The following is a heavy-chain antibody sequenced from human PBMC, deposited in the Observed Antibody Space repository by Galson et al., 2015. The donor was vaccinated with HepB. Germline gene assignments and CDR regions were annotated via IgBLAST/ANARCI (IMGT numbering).Heavy chain of an antibody. CDR3: ARVGEGCSSTSCYAGYAFDI. D-gene: IGHD2-2*01. Sequence: SVKVSCKASGGTFSSYVISWVRQAPGQGLEWMGGIIPIFGTANYAQKFQGRVTITADESTSTAYMELSSLRSEDTAVYYCARVGEGCSSTSCYAGYAFDIWGQGTMVTVSS. CDR1: GGTFSSYV. J-gene: IGHJ3*02. V-gene: IGHV1-69*13. CDR2: IIPIFGTA.